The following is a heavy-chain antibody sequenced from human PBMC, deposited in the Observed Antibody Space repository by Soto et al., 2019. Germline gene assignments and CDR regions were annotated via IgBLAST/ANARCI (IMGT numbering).Heavy chain of an antibody. CDR2: IYYSGST. Sequence: PSETLSLTCTVSGGSISSYYWSWIRQPPGKGLEWIGYIYYSGSTNYNPSLKSRVTISVDTSKNQFSLKLSSVTAADTAAYYCAGFRDGYLIKNGMDVWGQGTTVTVSS. V-gene: IGHV4-59*01. CDR3: AGFRDGYLIKNGMDV. J-gene: IGHJ6*02. CDR1: GGSISSYY. D-gene: IGHD5-12*01.